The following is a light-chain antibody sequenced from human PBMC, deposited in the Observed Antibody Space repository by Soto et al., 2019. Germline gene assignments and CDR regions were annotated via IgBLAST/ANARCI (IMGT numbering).Light chain of an antibody. J-gene: IGKJ1*01. CDR1: QSVSTR. V-gene: IGKV1-5*03. CDR3: QQYNSYPWT. Sequence: DIQMTQSPSSLSASVGDRVTIICRASQSVSTRLAWYQQKPGKAPKLLIYKASSLESGVPSRFSGSGSGTEFTLTISSLQPDDFATYYCQQYNSYPWTFGQGTKVDIK. CDR2: KAS.